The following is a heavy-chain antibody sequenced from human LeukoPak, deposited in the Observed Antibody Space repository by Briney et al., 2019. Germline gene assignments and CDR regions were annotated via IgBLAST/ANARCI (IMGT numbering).Heavy chain of an antibody. CDR3: ARVGYCSSTSCYGDYYYYYMDV. D-gene: IGHD2-2*01. CDR1: GFTFSDYY. CDR2: ISSSGSTI. Sequence: AGGSLRLSCAASGFTFSDYYMSWIRQAPGKGLEWVSYISSSGSTIYYADSVKGRFTISRDNAKNSPYLQMNSLRAEDTAVYYCARVGYCSSTSCYGDYYYYYMDVWGKGTTVTVPS. J-gene: IGHJ6*03. V-gene: IGHV3-11*04.